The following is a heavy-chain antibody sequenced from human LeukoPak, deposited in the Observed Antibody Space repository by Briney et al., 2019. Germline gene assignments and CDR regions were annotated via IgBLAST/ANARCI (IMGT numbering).Heavy chain of an antibody. CDR3: ASTPRYSSSWYRYYYYYMDV. Sequence: PSETLSLTCAVSGGSISSSNWWSWVRQPPGKGLEWIGEIYHSGSTNYNPSLKSRVTISVDTSKNQFSLKLSSVTAADTAVYYCASTPRYSSSWYRYYYYYMDVWGKGTTVTVSS. CDR2: IYHSGST. V-gene: IGHV4-4*02. J-gene: IGHJ6*03. D-gene: IGHD6-13*01. CDR1: GGSISSSNW.